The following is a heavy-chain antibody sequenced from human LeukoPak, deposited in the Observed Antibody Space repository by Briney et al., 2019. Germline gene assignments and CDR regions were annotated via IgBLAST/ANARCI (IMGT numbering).Heavy chain of an antibody. D-gene: IGHD3-16*01. J-gene: IGHJ1*01. CDR3: ARDHLGVTREYFQH. V-gene: IGHV3-7*01. Sequence: GGSLRLSCAASGFTFSSYWMTWVRQAPGKGLEWVANIKNDGAVKNYVDSVKGRFTISRDNAKNSLYLRMNSLRAEDTAVYYCARDHLGVTREYFQHWGQGTLVTVSS. CDR1: GFTFSSYW. CDR2: IKNDGAVK.